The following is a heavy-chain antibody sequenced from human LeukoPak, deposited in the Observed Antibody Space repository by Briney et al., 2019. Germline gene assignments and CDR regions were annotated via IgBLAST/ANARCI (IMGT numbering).Heavy chain of an antibody. CDR2: VSNDGGIK. CDR3: AKGGEQKTFRCGMDS. CDR1: GFTFSAYY. D-gene: IGHD1/OR15-1a*01. V-gene: IGHV3-30*18. Sequence: GGSLRLSCAASGFTFSAYYMHWVLQAPGKGLEWVALVSNDGGIKYYGASVRGRFTISRDNPENTLYLQMNSLRADDTAVYYCAKGGEQKTFRCGMDSWGQGALVTVSS. J-gene: IGHJ4*02.